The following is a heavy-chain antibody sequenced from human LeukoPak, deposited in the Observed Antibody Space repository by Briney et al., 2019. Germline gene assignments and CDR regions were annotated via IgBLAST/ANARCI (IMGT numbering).Heavy chain of an antibody. J-gene: IGHJ4*02. Sequence: GGSLRLSCAASGFTFSNFGMRWVRPAPGKGLEWVSAISGSGGSTYYADSVKGRFTISRDNYKNALYLQMSSLRAEDTGVYYCMYNYDSSGNFFDYWGQGTLVTVSS. V-gene: IGHV3-23*01. CDR2: ISGSGGST. D-gene: IGHD3-22*01. CDR1: GFTFSNFG. CDR3: MYNYDSSGNFFDY.